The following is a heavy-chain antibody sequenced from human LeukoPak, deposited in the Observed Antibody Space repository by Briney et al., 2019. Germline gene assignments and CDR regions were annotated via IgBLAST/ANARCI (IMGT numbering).Heavy chain of an antibody. V-gene: IGHV3-48*03. J-gene: IGHJ4*02. Sequence: GVLRLSCAASGFTFSSYDMNWVPQAPGKGLEWVSYISRSGSTRTYAVSVKCRFTISRDNAQNSLYLEMNSLRAEDTAVYYCAREIVSAVAGNFDYWGQGTLVTVSS. CDR1: GFTFSSYD. CDR2: ISRSGSTR. D-gene: IGHD6-19*01. CDR3: AREIVSAVAGNFDY.